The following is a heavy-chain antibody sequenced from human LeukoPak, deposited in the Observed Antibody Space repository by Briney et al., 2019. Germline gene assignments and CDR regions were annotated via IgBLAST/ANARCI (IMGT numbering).Heavy chain of an antibody. CDR3: VKTDY. CDR1: GFTFSSYA. J-gene: IGHJ4*02. Sequence: QPGGSLRISCSASGFTFSSYAMHWVRQTPRKGLEHVSAISSSGGSTYYAESVKGRFTISSDNSKSTLYLQMTSLRPEDTAVYYCVKTDYWGQGALVTVSS. V-gene: IGHV3-64D*06. CDR2: ISSSGGST.